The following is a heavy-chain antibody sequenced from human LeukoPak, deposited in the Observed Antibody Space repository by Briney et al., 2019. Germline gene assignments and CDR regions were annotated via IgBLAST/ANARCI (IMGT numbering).Heavy chain of an antibody. Sequence: GGSLRLSCAASGFTFSSYSMNWVRQAPGKGLEWVSSISSSSSYIYYADSVKGRFTISRDNAKNSLYLQMNSLRAEDTAVYYCARDSSSYLTADYWGQGTLVTVSS. CDR3: ARDSSSYLTADY. CDR2: ISSSSSYI. D-gene: IGHD2-2*01. V-gene: IGHV3-21*01. J-gene: IGHJ4*02. CDR1: GFTFSSYS.